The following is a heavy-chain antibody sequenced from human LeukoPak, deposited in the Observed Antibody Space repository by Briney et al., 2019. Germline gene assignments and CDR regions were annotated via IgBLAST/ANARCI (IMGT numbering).Heavy chain of an antibody. J-gene: IGHJ4*02. CDR1: GFTFSSYW. V-gene: IGHV3-7*01. Sequence: GGSLRLSCAASGFTFSSYWMSWVRQAPGKGLEWVANIKQHGSEEYYVDSVKGRFTISRDNAKNSVYLQMNSLRAEDTAVYYCARRSTSWDYFDYWGQGILVTVS. CDR3: ARRSTSWDYFDY. CDR2: IKQHGSEE. D-gene: IGHD6-6*01.